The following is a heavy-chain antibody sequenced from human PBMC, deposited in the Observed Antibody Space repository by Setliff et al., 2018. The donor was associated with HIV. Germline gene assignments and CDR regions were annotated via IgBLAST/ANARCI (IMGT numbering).Heavy chain of an antibody. J-gene: IGHJ3*02. CDR3: ASGNHNAYEI. Sequence: PSETLSLTCGVYVGSLRSYYWSWIRQSPGRGLEWIGEINYSGSTNYNPSLKSRVTISIDTSTSQFSLRLNSVTAADTAVYYCASGNHNAYEIWGQGTMVTVSS. V-gene: IGHV4-34*01. CDR1: VGSLRSYY. CDR2: INYSGST.